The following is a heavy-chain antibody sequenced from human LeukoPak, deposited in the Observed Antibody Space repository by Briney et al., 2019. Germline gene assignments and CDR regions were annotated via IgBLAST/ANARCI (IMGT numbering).Heavy chain of an antibody. CDR3: ARTYPGIAKAGTFDY. Sequence: GGSLRLSCSASGYTFSDYWMMWVRQAPGKGLEWVGNIRQDDSEKNYVDSVKGRFTISRDNAKSSLYLQMNSLRAEDTAVYYCARTYPGIAKAGTFDYWGQGTLVTVSS. D-gene: IGHD6-19*01. CDR1: GYTFSDYW. CDR2: IRQDDSEK. V-gene: IGHV3-7*01. J-gene: IGHJ4*02.